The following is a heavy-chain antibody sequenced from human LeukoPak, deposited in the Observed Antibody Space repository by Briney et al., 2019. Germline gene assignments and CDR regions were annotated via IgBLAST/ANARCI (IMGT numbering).Heavy chain of an antibody. Sequence: ASVKVSCKASGYTFTSYGISWVRQAPGQGLEWMGWISAYNGNTNYAQKLQGRVTMTTDTSTSTAYMELRSLRSDDTAVYYCARPRQSDYYDSSGYYGGVEYWGQGTLVTVSS. D-gene: IGHD3-22*01. CDR3: ARPRQSDYYDSSGYYGGVEY. CDR2: ISAYNGNT. CDR1: GYTFTSYG. J-gene: IGHJ4*02. V-gene: IGHV1-18*01.